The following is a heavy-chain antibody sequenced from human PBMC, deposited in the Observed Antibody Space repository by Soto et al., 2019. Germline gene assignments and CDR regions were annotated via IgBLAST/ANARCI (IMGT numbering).Heavy chain of an antibody. CDR1: GGSIRSSTYY. CDR2: IYHSGSS. CDR3: TRHEGGAAADRPLDY. Sequence: QLRLQESGPGLVKPSETLSLTCTVSGGSIRSSTYYWGWIRQPPGKGLEWIGSIYHSGSSHYNPSLKSRVTMSVDTSTNQFSLKLNSVTAADTAVYYCTRHEGGAAADRPLDYWGQGTLVTVSS. D-gene: IGHD6-13*01. V-gene: IGHV4-39*01. J-gene: IGHJ4*02.